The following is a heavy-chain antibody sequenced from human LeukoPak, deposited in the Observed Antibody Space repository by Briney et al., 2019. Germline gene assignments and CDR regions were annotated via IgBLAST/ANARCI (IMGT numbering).Heavy chain of an antibody. CDR1: GVSISSGNW. D-gene: IGHD2-15*01. Sequence: SETLSLTCAVSGVSISSGNWWSWVRQPPGKGLEWIGEIHHSGNTNYNPSLKSRVTLSVDKSKNQFALHLSSVTAADTAVYYCARVEGSCRGAGCYPFSFDDWGQGNLVTVSS. V-gene: IGHV4-4*02. CDR2: IHHSGNT. J-gene: IGHJ4*02. CDR3: ARVEGSCRGAGCYPFSFDD.